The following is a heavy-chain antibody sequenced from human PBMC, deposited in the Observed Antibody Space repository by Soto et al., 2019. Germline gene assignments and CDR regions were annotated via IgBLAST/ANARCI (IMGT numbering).Heavy chain of an antibody. V-gene: IGHV4-30-2*01. CDR2: IFHSGST. D-gene: IGHD5-12*01. CDR1: GGSISSGGYS. J-gene: IGHJ4*02. CDR3: ARVASSYDPLIDY. Sequence: SETLSLTCAVSGGSISSGGYSWSWLRQPPGKGLEWIGYIFHSGSTYYNPSLKSRVTISVDGSKNHFSLELSSVTAADTAVYYCARVASSYDPLIDYWGQGTLVTAPQ.